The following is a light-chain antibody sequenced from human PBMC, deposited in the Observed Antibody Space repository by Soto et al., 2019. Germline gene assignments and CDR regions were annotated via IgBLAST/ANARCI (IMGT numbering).Light chain of an antibody. CDR2: GAS. Sequence: EIAMTQSPATLSVSPGEKATLSCRASQSVSSKLAWYQQKPGQAPRLLIYGASTRATGIPARFSGSGSGTEFTLTISSLQSEDFAVYYCQQYNNWPPITFGQGTRLEIK. J-gene: IGKJ5*01. V-gene: IGKV3-15*01. CDR1: QSVSSK. CDR3: QQYNNWPPIT.